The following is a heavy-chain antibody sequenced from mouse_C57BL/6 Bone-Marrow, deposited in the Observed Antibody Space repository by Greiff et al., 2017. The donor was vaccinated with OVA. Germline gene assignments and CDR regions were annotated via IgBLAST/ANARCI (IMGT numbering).Heavy chain of an antibody. CDR1: GFNIKDDY. J-gene: IGHJ2*01. V-gene: IGHV14-4*01. D-gene: IGHD1-1*01. CDR3: TTFSIYYYVFAY. CDR2: IDPENGDT. Sequence: VQLQQSGAELVRPGASVKLSCTASGFNIKDDYMHWVKQRPEQGLEWIGWIDPENGDTEYASKFQGKATITADTSSNTAYLQLSSLTSEDTAVYYCTTFSIYYYVFAYWGQGTTLTVSS.